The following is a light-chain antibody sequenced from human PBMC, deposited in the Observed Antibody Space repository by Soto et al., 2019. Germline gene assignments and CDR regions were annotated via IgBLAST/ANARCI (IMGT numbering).Light chain of an antibody. Sequence: LTQSPCPLSSAEGDRATLSHRASQSVTNSLAWYQQKPGQAPGLLIHGASSMATGIPDRFSGSGSGTDFTLTISSLEPEDFAVYYCHQYGTSPWTFGQGTKVDIK. CDR2: GAS. CDR3: HQYGTSPWT. CDR1: QSVTNS. J-gene: IGKJ1*01. V-gene: IGKV3-20*01.